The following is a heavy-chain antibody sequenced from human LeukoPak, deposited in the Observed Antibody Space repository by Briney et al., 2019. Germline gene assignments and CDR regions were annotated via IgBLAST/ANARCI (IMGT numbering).Heavy chain of an antibody. CDR3: ASRGSSGRRDFDY. CDR1: GFTFTSSA. CDR2: IVVGSGNT. V-gene: IGHV1-58*02. D-gene: IGHD3-10*01. Sequence: ASVKVSCKASGFTFTSSAMQWVRQARGQRLEWIGWIVVGSGNTNYAQKFQERVTITRDMSTSTAYMELSSLRAEDTAVYYCASRGSSGRRDFDYWGQGTLVTVSS. J-gene: IGHJ4*02.